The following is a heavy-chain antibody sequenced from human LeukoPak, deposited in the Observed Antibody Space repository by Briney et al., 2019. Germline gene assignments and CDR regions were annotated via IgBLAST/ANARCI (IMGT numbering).Heavy chain of an antibody. Sequence: ASVKVSCKASGYTFTSYYMHWVREAPGQGLEWMGRINPSGGSTSYAQKFKGRVTMTRETSTSTVYMELSSLRSEDTAVYYFARDIGQLPLLDYWGQGTLVTVSS. CDR2: INPSGGST. CDR3: ARDIGQLPLLDY. D-gene: IGHD2-2*01. V-gene: IGHV1-46*01. J-gene: IGHJ4*02. CDR1: GYTFTSYY.